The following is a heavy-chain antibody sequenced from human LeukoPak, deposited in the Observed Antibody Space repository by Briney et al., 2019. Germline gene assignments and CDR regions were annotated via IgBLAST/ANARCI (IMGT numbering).Heavy chain of an antibody. J-gene: IGHJ4*02. D-gene: IGHD3-22*01. Sequence: GGSLRLSCAASGFTFSSYSMNWVRQAPGKGLEWVAVIWYDGSNKYYADSVKGRFTISRDNTKNTLYLQMNSLRAEDTAVYYCAREPLYYDSSGYYDYWGQGTLVTVSS. CDR1: GFTFSSYS. CDR3: AREPLYYDSSGYYDY. V-gene: IGHV3-33*08. CDR2: IWYDGSNK.